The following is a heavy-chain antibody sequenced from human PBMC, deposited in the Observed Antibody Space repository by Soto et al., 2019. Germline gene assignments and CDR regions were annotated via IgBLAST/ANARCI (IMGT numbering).Heavy chain of an antibody. CDR2: ISGSGGST. Sequence: PGGSLRLSCAASGFTFSSYAMSWVRQAPGKGLEWVSAISGSGGSTYYADSVKGRFTISRDNSKNTLYLQMNSLRAEDTAVYYCAKDYDSGYYPFTMPDYWGQGTLVTVSS. V-gene: IGHV3-23*01. CDR3: AKDYDSGYYPFTMPDY. J-gene: IGHJ4*02. D-gene: IGHD3-22*01. CDR1: GFTFSSYA.